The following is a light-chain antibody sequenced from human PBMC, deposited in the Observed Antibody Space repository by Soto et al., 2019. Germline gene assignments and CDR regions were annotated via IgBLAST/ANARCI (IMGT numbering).Light chain of an antibody. CDR2: AAS. CDR3: QQSYNTELT. V-gene: IGKV1-39*01. Sequence: DIQMTQSPSSLSASVGDRVTITCRASQSISSYLNWYQQKPGKAPKLLIYAASSLQSGVPSRFSGSGSGTDFTLTISSLQPEDFASYYCQQSYNTELTFGGGTKVDIK. J-gene: IGKJ4*01. CDR1: QSISSY.